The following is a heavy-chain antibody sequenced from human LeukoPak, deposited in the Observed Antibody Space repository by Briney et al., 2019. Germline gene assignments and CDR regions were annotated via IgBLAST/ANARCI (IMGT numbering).Heavy chain of an antibody. CDR3: ASSGYRVYFDY. D-gene: IGHD3-22*01. Sequence: GSLRLSCVSSGFIFSSYWMTWVRQPPGKGLEWIGEINHSGSTNYNPSLKSRVTISVDTSKNQFSLKLSSVTAADTAVYYCASSGYRVYFDYWGQGTLVTVSS. CDR1: GFIFSSYW. V-gene: IGHV4-34*01. CDR2: INHSGST. J-gene: IGHJ4*02.